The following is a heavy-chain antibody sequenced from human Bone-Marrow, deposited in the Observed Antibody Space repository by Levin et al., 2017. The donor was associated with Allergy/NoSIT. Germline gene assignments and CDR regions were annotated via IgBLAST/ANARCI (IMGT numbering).Heavy chain of an antibody. Sequence: GESLKISCAASGPSFNTYAMSWVRQAPGKGPEWVSAIGGSAFITYYSDSVKGRFTISRDNAKNTVYLQMNSLRAEDTAVYYCARAMSSGWNYYYALDVWGQGTTVTVSS. D-gene: IGHD6-19*01. CDR2: IGGSAFIT. CDR3: ARAMSSGWNYYYALDV. J-gene: IGHJ6*02. CDR1: GPSFNTYA. V-gene: IGHV3-23*01.